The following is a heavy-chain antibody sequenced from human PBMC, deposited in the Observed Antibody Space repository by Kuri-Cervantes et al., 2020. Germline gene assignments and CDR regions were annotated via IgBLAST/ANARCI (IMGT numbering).Heavy chain of an antibody. CDR1: GYTFTSYG. CDR2: IIPIFGTA. V-gene: IGHV1-69*05. D-gene: IGHD6-13*01. Sequence: SVKVSCKASGYTFTSYGISWVRQAPGQGLEWMGGIIPIFGTANFAQKFQGRVTITTDESTSTAYMELSSLRSEDRAVYYCAREGESSSSWYGNYYYYMDVWGKGTTVTVSS. CDR3: AREGESSSSWYGNYYYYMDV. J-gene: IGHJ6*03.